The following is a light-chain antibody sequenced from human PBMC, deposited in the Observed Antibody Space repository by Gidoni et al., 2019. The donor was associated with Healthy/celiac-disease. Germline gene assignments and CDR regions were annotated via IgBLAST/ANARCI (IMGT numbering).Light chain of an antibody. V-gene: IGKV3-20*01. CDR2: GAS. Sequence: EIVLTQSPGTRSLSPGERATRSCRASQSVSSSYLAGYQQKPGQAPRLLIYGASSRATGLPDRFSGSGSGTDFTLTISRLEPEDFAVYYCQQYGSSPLTFGGGTKVEIK. CDR1: QSVSSSY. J-gene: IGKJ4*01. CDR3: QQYGSSPLT.